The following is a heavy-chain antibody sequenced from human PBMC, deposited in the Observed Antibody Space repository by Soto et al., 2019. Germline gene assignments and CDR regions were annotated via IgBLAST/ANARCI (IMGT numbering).Heavy chain of an antibody. CDR2: ISAYNGSR. D-gene: IGHD1-26*01. J-gene: IGHJ6*02. Sequence: GASVKVSCKASGYTFSHYGIGWVRQAPGQGLEWMGWISAYNGSRHFAEGLRGRITMTTNTTTSTADMELRSLSSDDTAVYYCARGGQECSNSGCGYIYDGMDVWGQGTTVTVSS. CDR3: ARGGQECSNSGCGYIYDGMDV. V-gene: IGHV1-18*01. CDR1: GYTFSHYG.